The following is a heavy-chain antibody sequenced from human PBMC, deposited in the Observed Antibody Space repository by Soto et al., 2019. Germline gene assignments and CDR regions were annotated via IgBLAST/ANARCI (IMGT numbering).Heavy chain of an antibody. CDR3: ARDGEGF. V-gene: IGHV3-74*01. CDR1: GFTFSSNW. J-gene: IGHJ4*02. CDR2: INTDGSAT. D-gene: IGHD2-21*01. Sequence: EVQLVESGGGLVQPGGSLRLSCAASGFTFSSNWMHWVRRVPGRGLVWVARINTDGSATNYVDSVQGRFTVSRDNAKNTLYLQMNSLRVEDTAVYYCARDGEGFWGQGTLVSVSS.